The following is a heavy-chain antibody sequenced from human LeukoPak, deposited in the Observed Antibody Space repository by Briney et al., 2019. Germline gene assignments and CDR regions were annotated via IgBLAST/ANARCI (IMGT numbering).Heavy chain of an antibody. D-gene: IGHD2-15*01. V-gene: IGHV3-7*01. CDR3: ASPIVVVVAAPLGY. CDR1: GFTFSSYW. CDR2: IKQDGSEK. J-gene: IGHJ4*02. Sequence: GGSLRLSCAASGFTFSSYWMSWVRQAPGKGLEWVANIKQDGSEKYYVDSVKGRFTISRDNAKNSLYLQMNSLRAEDTAVYYCASPIVVVVAAPLGYWGQGTLVTVSS.